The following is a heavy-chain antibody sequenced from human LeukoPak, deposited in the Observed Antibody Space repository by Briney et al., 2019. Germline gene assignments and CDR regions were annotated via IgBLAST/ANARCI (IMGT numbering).Heavy chain of an antibody. CDR1: GYSFTDYY. CDR2: INPNSGGT. V-gene: IGHV1-2*02. Sequence: GASVKVSCKASGYSFTDYYMNWVRLAPGQGLEWMGWINPNSGGTNYAQKFQGRVTMTRDTSISTAYMELSRLRSDDTAVYYCARGFSSSDNRNWFDPWGQGTLVTVSS. CDR3: ARGFSSSDNRNWFDP. D-gene: IGHD6-6*01. J-gene: IGHJ5*02.